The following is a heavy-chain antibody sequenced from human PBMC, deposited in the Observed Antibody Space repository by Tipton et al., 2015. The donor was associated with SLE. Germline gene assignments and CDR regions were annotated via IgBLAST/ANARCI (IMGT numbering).Heavy chain of an antibody. CDR1: GGSISSYY. V-gene: IGHV4-59*08. Sequence: LRLSCTVSGGSISSYYWSWIRQPPGKGLEWIGYIYYSGSTNYNPSLKSRVTISVDTSKNQFSLKLSSVTAADTAVYYCARQGQQLVRPYYYGMDVWDQGTTVTASS. D-gene: IGHD6-13*01. CDR3: ARQGQQLVRPYYYGMDV. CDR2: IYYSGST. J-gene: IGHJ6*02.